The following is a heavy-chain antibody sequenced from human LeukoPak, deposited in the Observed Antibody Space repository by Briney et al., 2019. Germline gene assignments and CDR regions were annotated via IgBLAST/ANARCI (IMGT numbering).Heavy chain of an antibody. D-gene: IGHD2-2*01. CDR3: ARDPRTSTFDI. CDR1: GFTFSSYS. V-gene: IGHV3-21*01. Sequence: GGSLRLSCAASGFTFSSYSMNWVRQAPGKGLEWVSSISSSSSYIYYADSVKGRFTISRDNAKNSLYLQMNSLRAEDAAVYYCARDPRTSTFDIWGQGTMVTVSS. J-gene: IGHJ3*02. CDR2: ISSSSSYI.